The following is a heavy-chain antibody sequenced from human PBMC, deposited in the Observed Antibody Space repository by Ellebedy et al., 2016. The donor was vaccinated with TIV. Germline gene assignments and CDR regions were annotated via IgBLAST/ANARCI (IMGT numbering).Heavy chain of an antibody. CDR1: GFTFSDYA. V-gene: IGHV3-30*03. CDR2: IPYDGRKT. Sequence: PGGSLRLSCAVSGFTFSDYALHWVRQSPGKGLEWVAGIPYDGRKTRYADSVKGRFTISRDNAKNTLYVEVNDFTVDDTALYYCVRDGERYDFWNGLLEYWGQGTLVSVSS. CDR3: VRDGERYDFWNGLLEY. J-gene: IGHJ4*02. D-gene: IGHD3-3*01.